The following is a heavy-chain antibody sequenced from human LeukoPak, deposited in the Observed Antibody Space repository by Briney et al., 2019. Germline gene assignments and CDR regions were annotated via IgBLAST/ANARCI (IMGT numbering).Heavy chain of an antibody. CDR3: ARRDYMDV. CDR2: IYHSGST. V-gene: IGHV4-38-2*01. Sequence: PSETLSLTCAVSGYSISSGYYWGWIRQPPGKGLEWIGSIYHSGSTYYNPSLKSRVTISVDTSKNPFSLKLSSGTAADTAVYYCARRDYMDVWGKGTTVTVSS. CDR1: GYSISSGYY. J-gene: IGHJ6*03.